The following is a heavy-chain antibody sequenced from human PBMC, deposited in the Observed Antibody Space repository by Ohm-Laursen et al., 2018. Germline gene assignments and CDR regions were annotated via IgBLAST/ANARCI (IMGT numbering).Heavy chain of an antibody. D-gene: IGHD3-22*01. Sequence: SLRLSCAASGFTVSSNYMSWVRQAPGKGLEWVSAISGSGGSTYYADSVKGRFTISRDNSKNTLYLQMNSLRAEDTAVYYCAKRALWLFFDYWGQGTLVTVSS. CDR3: AKRALWLFFDY. J-gene: IGHJ4*02. CDR1: GFTVSSNY. V-gene: IGHV3-23*01. CDR2: ISGSGGST.